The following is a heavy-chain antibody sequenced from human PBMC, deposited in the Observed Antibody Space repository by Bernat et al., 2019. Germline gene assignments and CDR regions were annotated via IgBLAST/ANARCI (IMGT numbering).Heavy chain of an antibody. V-gene: IGHV1-46*03. Sequence: QVQLVQSGAEVKKPGASVKVSCKASGYTFTSYYMHWVRQAPGQGLEWMGIINPSGGSTSYAQKFQGRVTMTRDTSTSTVYMELSSLRSEDTAVYYCARDSTSRLLLYDNWFDPWGQGTLVTVSS. CDR1: GYTFTSYY. CDR3: ARDSTSRLLLYDNWFDP. D-gene: IGHD3-22*01. J-gene: IGHJ5*02. CDR2: INPSGGST.